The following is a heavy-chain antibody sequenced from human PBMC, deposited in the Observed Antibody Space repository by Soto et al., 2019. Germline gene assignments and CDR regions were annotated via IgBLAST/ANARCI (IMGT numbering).Heavy chain of an antibody. CDR3: TRIYCTTTSCFINGMDV. V-gene: IGHV4-38-2*01. Sequence: SETLSLTCAVSGYVITNGYHRGWIRQPPGKELEWIGTISHSGDTYYNPSLKSRVTISIDTAKNHLPLILSSVTAADTATYYCTRIYCTTTSCFINGMDVWGQGTTVTVSS. D-gene: IGHD2-2*01. CDR2: ISHSGDT. CDR1: GYVITNGYH. J-gene: IGHJ6*02.